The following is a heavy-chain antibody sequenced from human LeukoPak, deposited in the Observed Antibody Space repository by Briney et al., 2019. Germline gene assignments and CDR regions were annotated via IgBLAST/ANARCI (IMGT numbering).Heavy chain of an antibody. CDR2: ISGSGGST. Sequence: GGSLRLSCAASGFTFSSYAMSWVRQAPGKGLEWVSAISGSGGSTYYADSVKGRFTISRDNSKNTLYLQMNSLRAGDTAVYYCAKGKLLWFGEGNWFDPWGQGTLVTVSS. J-gene: IGHJ5*02. D-gene: IGHD3-10*01. CDR3: AKGKLLWFGEGNWFDP. V-gene: IGHV3-23*01. CDR1: GFTFSSYA.